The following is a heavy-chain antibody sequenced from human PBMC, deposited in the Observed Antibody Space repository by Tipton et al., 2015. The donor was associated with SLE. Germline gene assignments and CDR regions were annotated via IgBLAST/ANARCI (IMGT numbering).Heavy chain of an antibody. CDR2: ISYDGSNK. Sequence: SLRLSCAASGFAFSSYTMHWVRQAPGKGLEWVAVISYDGSNKYYADSVKGRFPISRDSSKNTLSLQMSGLRAEDTAVYYCAREVNWAGEVDYWGQGTLVTVSS. D-gene: IGHD7-27*01. V-gene: IGHV3-30*04. CDR3: AREVNWAGEVDY. CDR1: GFAFSSYT. J-gene: IGHJ4*02.